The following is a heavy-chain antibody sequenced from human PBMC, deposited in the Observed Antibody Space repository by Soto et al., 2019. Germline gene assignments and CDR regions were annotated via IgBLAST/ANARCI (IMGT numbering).Heavy chain of an antibody. V-gene: IGHV1-18*01. CDR3: ARDYIQGGWYFSY. D-gene: IGHD6-19*01. Sequence: GASVKVSCKASGYTFTSYGISWVRQAPGQGLERMGWISAYNGNTNYAQKLQGRVTMTTDTSTSTAYKELRSLRSDDTAVYYCARDYIQGGWYFSYWGQGTLVTVSS. J-gene: IGHJ4*02. CDR2: ISAYNGNT. CDR1: GYTFTSYG.